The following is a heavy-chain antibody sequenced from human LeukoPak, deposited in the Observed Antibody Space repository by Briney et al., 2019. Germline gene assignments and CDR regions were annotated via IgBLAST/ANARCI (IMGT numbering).Heavy chain of an antibody. CDR2: ISGSSGRT. CDR1: GFTFSRYG. J-gene: IGHJ3*02. CDR3: AKRNGYDGNSGVFDI. V-gene: IGHV3-23*01. Sequence: GGSLRLSCAASGFTFSRYGMSWVRQAPGKGLEWVTGISGSSGRTYYVDSVKGRFTISRDNSKNTLYLQMNSLRAEDTAVYYCAKRNGYDGNSGVFDIWGQGTMVTVSS. D-gene: IGHD4-23*01.